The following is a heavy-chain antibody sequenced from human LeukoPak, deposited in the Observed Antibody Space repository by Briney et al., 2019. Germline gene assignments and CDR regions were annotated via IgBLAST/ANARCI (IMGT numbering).Heavy chain of an antibody. CDR1: GFTFSSYA. CDR2: ISGSGGST. D-gene: IGHD5-18*01. J-gene: IGHJ4*02. Sequence: GGSLRLSCAASGFTFSSYAMSWVRQAPGKGLEWVSAISGSGGSTYYADPVKGRFTISRDNSKNTLYLQMNSLRAEDTAVYFCARSRYDSYGYFFCDYWGQGTLVTVSS. CDR3: ARSRYDSYGYFFCDY. V-gene: IGHV3-23*01.